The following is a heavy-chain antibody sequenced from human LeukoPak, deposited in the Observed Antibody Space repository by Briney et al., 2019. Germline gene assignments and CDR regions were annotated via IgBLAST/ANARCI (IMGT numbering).Heavy chain of an antibody. CDR2: MNPNSGNT. CDR3: ARGYDFWSGYYSNNWFDP. Sequence: ASVKVSCKASGYTFTSYDINWVRQATGQGLEWMGWMNPNSGNTGYAQKFQGRVTMTRNTSISTAYMWLSSLRSEDTAVYYCARGYDFWSGYYSNNWFDPWGQGTLVTVSS. CDR1: GYTFTSYD. J-gene: IGHJ5*02. D-gene: IGHD3-3*01. V-gene: IGHV1-8*01.